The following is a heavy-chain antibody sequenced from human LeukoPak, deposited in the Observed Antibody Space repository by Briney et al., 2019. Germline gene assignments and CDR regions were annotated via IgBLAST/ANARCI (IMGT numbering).Heavy chain of an antibody. D-gene: IGHD2/OR15-2a*01. CDR1: RFIFDNYG. V-gene: IGHV3-23*01. J-gene: IGHJ4*02. Sequence: GGTLRLSCAASRFIFDNYGMTWVRQAPGKGLEWVSGISDDGYSTYYADSVKGRFTISRDNSRNTLYLQMNSLRAEDTAVYYCARSGLSRFGFWGQGTLVTVSS. CDR3: ARSGLSRFGF. CDR2: ISDDGYST.